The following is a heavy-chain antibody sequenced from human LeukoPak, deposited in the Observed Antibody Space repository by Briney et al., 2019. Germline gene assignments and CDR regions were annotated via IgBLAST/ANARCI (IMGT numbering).Heavy chain of an antibody. J-gene: IGHJ4*02. CDR3: ARDRGGLLWFS. D-gene: IGHD3-10*01. V-gene: IGHV3-48*01. CDR2: ISSSGSTI. CDR1: GFTFSSYS. Sequence: GGSLRLSCAASGFTFSSYSMNWVRQAPGKGLEWVSYISSSGSTIYYADSVKGRFTISRDNAKNSLYLQMNSLRAEDTAVYYCARDRGGLLWFSWGQGTLVTVSS.